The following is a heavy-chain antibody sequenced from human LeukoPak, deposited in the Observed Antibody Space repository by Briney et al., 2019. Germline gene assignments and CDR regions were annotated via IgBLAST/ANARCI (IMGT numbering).Heavy chain of an antibody. D-gene: IGHD3-22*01. Sequence: ASVKVSCKASGYTFTGYYMHWVRQAPGQGLEWMGWINPKSGGTNYAQKFQGRVTMTRDTSISTAYMELSRLRSDDTAVYYCARDAYGYYDSSGYGGLWYFDLWGRGTLVTVSS. CDR1: GYTFTGYY. V-gene: IGHV1-2*02. J-gene: IGHJ2*01. CDR3: ARDAYGYYDSSGYGGLWYFDL. CDR2: INPKSGGT.